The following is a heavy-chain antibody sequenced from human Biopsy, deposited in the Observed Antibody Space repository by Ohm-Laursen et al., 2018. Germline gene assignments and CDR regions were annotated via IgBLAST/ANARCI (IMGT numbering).Heavy chain of an antibody. V-gene: IGHV1-69*06. J-gene: IGHJ1*01. CDR3: ATKLTGYFHH. Sequence: SSVKVSCKAPGGTFSNYGVNWVRQAPGQGLEWLGGNIPILGTGNYAQKFQDRVMVAADTSTSTATMELRSLRSDDTAVYYCATKLTGYFHHWGQGTLVIVSS. CDR1: GGTFSNYG. D-gene: IGHD3-9*01. CDR2: NIPILGTG.